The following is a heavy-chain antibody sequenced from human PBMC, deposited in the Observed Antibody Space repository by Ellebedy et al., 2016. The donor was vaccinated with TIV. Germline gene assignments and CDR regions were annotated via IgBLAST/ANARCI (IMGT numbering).Heavy chain of an antibody. J-gene: IGHJ6*02. V-gene: IGHV1-69*13. D-gene: IGHD3-10*01. CDR3: AKELSSNYYYGMDV. Sequence: SVKVSCXASGGTFSSYAISWVRQAPGQGLEWMGGIIPIFGTANYAQKFQGRVTITADESTSTAYMELSSLRSEDTAVYYCAKELSSNYYYGMDVWGQGTTVTVSS. CDR2: IIPIFGTA. CDR1: GGTFSSYA.